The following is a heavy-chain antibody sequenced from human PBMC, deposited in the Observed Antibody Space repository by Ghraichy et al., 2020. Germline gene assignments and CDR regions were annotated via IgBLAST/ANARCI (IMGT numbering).Heavy chain of an antibody. D-gene: IGHD4-23*01. Sequence: LSRTCAASGFTFSSYAMSWVRQAPGKGLEWVSAISGSGGSTYYADSVKGRFTISRDNSKNTLYLQMNSLRAEDTAVYYCAKVFTVVTFLDAFDIWGQGTMVTVSS. CDR2: ISGSGGST. J-gene: IGHJ3*02. CDR1: GFTFSSYA. CDR3: AKVFTVVTFLDAFDI. V-gene: IGHV3-23*01.